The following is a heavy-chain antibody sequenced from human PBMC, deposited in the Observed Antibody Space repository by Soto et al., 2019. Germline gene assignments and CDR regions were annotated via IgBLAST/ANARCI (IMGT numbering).Heavy chain of an antibody. CDR1: GGTFSSYA. Sequence: SVKVSCKASGGTFSSYAISWVRQAPGQGLEWMGGIIPIFGTANYAQKFQGRVTITADESTSTAYMELSSLRSEDTAVYYCARDQLYYYDSSGYLFDYWGQGTLVTVSS. D-gene: IGHD3-22*01. CDR3: ARDQLYYYDSSGYLFDY. CDR2: IIPIFGTA. V-gene: IGHV1-69*13. J-gene: IGHJ4*02.